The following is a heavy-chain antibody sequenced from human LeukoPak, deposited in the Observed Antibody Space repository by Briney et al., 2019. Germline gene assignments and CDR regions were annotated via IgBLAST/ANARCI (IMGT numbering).Heavy chain of an antibody. CDR2: IYPGDSDT. D-gene: IGHD3-9*01. Sequence: PGESLKISCKGSGYSFTRYWIGWVRPMPGKGLEWMGIIYPGDSDTRYSPSLLGQVTISADKSISTASLRWSSLKASDTAMYYCARHASTISLYYYYYMDVWGKGTTVTVSS. CDR1: GYSFTRYW. CDR3: ARHASTISLYYYYYMDV. V-gene: IGHV5-51*01. J-gene: IGHJ6*03.